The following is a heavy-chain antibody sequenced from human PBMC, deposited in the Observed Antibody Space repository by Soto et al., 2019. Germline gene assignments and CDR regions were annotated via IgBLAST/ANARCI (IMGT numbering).Heavy chain of an antibody. J-gene: IGHJ5*02. V-gene: IGHV1-24*01. CDR3: AIPGDPRQIPPLGFDP. CDR1: GYTLTELS. D-gene: IGHD3-10*01. Sequence: ASVKVSCKVSGYTLTELSMHWVRQAPGKGLEWMGGFDPEDGETIYAQKFQGRVTMTEDTSTDTAYMELSSLRSEDTAVYYCAIPGDPRQIPPLGFDPWGKGTLVTVSS. CDR2: FDPEDGET.